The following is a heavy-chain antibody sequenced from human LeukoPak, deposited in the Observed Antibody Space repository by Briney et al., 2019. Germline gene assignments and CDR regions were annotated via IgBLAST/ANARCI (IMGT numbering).Heavy chain of an antibody. CDR1: GFTFSSYA. CDR2: ISGSGGST. D-gene: IGHD6-19*01. CDR3: AKGPQQWLVPLHFDY. Sequence: PGGSLRLSCAASGFTFSSYAMSWVRQAPGKGLEWVSAISGSGGSTYYADSVKGRFTISRDNSKNTLYLQMNSLRAEDTAVYYCAKGPQQWLVPLHFDYWGQGTLVTVSS. J-gene: IGHJ4*02. V-gene: IGHV3-23*01.